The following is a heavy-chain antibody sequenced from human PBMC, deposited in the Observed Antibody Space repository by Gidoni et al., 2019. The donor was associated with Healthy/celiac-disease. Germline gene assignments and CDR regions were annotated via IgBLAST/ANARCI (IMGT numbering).Heavy chain of an antibody. V-gene: IGHV1-2*04. CDR3: ARGPGITGTGTSGMDV. Sequence: QVQLVQSGAEVKKPGASVKVSCKASGYTFTGYYMHWVRQAPGQGLEWMGWINPNSGGTNYAQKFQGWVTMTRDTSISTAYMELSRLRSDDTAVYYCARGPGITGTGTSGMDVWGQGTTVTVSS. D-gene: IGHD1-20*01. CDR2: INPNSGGT. CDR1: GYTFTGYY. J-gene: IGHJ6*02.